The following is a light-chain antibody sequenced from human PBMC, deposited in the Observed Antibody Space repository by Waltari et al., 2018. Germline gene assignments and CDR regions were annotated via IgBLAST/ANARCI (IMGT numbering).Light chain of an antibody. CDR3: SSYTSSSTLWV. CDR1: SSDVGGYHY. CDR2: DVS. J-gene: IGLJ3*02. Sequence: QSALTQPASVSGSPGQSITISCTGTSSDVGGYHYVSWYQQHPGKAPKLLIYDVSNRPAGVSNRFSGSKSGNTASLTISGLQAEDEADYYCSSYTSSSTLWVFGGGTKLTVL. V-gene: IGLV2-14*03.